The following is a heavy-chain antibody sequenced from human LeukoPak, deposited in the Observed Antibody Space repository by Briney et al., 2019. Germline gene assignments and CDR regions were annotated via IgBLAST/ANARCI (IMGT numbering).Heavy chain of an antibody. CDR3: ARDLGQQQLVPLPDAFDI. Sequence: GASVKVSCKASGYTFTSYGISWVRQAPGQGLEWMGWISAYNGNTNYAQKLQGRVTMTTDTSTSTAYMELRSLRSDDTAVYYCARDLGQQQLVPLPDAFDIWGQGTMVTVSS. CDR2: ISAYNGNT. D-gene: IGHD6-13*01. CDR1: GYTFTSYG. J-gene: IGHJ3*02. V-gene: IGHV1-18*01.